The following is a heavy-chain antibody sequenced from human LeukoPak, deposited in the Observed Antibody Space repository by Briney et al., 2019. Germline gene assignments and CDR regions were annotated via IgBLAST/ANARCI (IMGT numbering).Heavy chain of an antibody. CDR2: INPNSGGT. Sequence: ASVKASCKASGYTFTGYFMHWVRQAPGQGLEWMGWINPNSGGTNYQGRVTITRDTSISTAYMELSRLTSDDTAVYYCARDILTDDAFDIWGQGTMVTVSS. V-gene: IGHV1-2*02. J-gene: IGHJ3*02. CDR3: ARDILTDDAFDI. CDR1: GYTFTGYF. D-gene: IGHD7-27*01.